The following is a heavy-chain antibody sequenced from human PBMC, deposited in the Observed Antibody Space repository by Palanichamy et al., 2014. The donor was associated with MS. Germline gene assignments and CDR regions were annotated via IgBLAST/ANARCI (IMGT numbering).Heavy chain of an antibody. CDR2: IWYDGSNK. CDR3: ARVTGNSGYDYVYYYGMDV. D-gene: IGHD5-12*01. V-gene: IGHV3-33*01. CDR1: GFTFSSYG. Sequence: QVQLVESGGGVVQPGRSLRLSCAASGFTFSSYGMHWVRQAPGKGLEWVAVIWYDGSNKYYADSVKGRFTISRDNSKNTLYLQMNSLRAEDTAVYYCARVTGNSGYDYVYYYGMDVWGQGTTVTVSS. J-gene: IGHJ6*02.